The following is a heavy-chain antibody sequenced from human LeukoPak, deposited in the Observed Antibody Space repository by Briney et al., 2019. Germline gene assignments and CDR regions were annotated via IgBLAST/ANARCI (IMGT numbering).Heavy chain of an antibody. J-gene: IGHJ5*02. D-gene: IGHD2-2*01. CDR1: GGTFSSYA. V-gene: IGHV1-69*13. Sequence: SVKVSCKASGGTFSSYAISWVRQAPGQGLEWMGGIIPIFGTANYAQKFQGRVTITADESTSTAYMELSSLRSEDTAVYYCATGNYCSSTSCTYNWFDPWGQGTLVTVSS. CDR2: IIPIFGTA. CDR3: ATGNYCSSTSCTYNWFDP.